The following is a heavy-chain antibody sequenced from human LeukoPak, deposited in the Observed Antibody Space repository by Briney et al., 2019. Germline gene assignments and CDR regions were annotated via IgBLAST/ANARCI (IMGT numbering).Heavy chain of an antibody. J-gene: IGHJ4*02. CDR3: ARALTTLTYEGY. Sequence: GGSMRLSCAASGLAFSAYKMHWVRQAPRKGLEWVSSISGSNSYIFYADSVKGRFTVSRDNAKDSLYLQMNSLRAEDTAVYYCARALTTLTYEGYWGQGTLVTVSS. D-gene: IGHD1-1*01. V-gene: IGHV3-21*01. CDR1: GLAFSAYK. CDR2: ISGSNSYI.